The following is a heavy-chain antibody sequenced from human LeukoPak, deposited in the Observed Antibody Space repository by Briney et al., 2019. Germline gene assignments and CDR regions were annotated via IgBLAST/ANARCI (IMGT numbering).Heavy chain of an antibody. D-gene: IGHD3-10*01. CDR2: IIPIFGTA. V-gene: IGHV1-69*06. CDR3: ARDLATMVWGVKIYGMDV. J-gene: IGHJ6*04. Sequence: ASVKVSCKASGGTFSSYAISWVRQAPGQGLEWMGGIIPIFGTANYAQKFQGRVTITADKSTSTAYMELSSLRSEDTAVYYCARDLATMVWGVKIYGMDVWGKGTTVTVSS. CDR1: GGTFSSYA.